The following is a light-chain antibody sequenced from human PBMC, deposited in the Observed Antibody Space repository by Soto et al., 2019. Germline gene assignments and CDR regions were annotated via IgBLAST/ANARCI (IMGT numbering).Light chain of an antibody. Sequence: QSALTQPPSASVSPGQSVTISCAGSSSDIGDSNSVSWYQQHPGKAPKLLISEVTKRPSGVPDRFSGSKSGNTASLTVSGLQADDEADYYCGAKAGSNKHVVFGGWTKLTVL. V-gene: IGLV2-8*01. CDR2: EVT. CDR3: GAKAGSNKHVV. J-gene: IGLJ2*01. CDR1: SSDIGDSNS.